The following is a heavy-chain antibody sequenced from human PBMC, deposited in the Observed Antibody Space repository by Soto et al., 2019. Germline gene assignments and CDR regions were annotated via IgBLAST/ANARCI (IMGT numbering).Heavy chain of an antibody. D-gene: IGHD3-10*01. J-gene: IGHJ3*02. V-gene: IGHV3-33*01. CDR2: VWYDGSNK. CDR3: ARGSAAGAAGFGGAFDI. Sequence: QVQLVESGGGVVQPGRSLRLSCAASGFTFSSYGMHWVRQAPGKGLEWVAVVWYDGSNKYYADSVKGRITISRDNSKNTLYRQRNSLGAEDTAVDYWARGSAAGAAGFGGAFDIWGQGTMVTVSS. CDR1: GFTFSSYG.